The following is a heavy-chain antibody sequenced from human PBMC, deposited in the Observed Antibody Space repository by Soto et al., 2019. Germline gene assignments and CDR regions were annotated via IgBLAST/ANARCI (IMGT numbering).Heavy chain of an antibody. Sequence: QVQLVESGGGVVQPGRSLRLSCAASGFTFSSYGMHWVRQAPGKGLEWVAVISYDGSNKYYADSVKGRLTISRDNSKNALYLQMNSLRAEDTAVYYCAKDYFSVYSSGYYPTWGQGTLVTVSS. CDR2: ISYDGSNK. CDR1: GFTFSSYG. CDR3: AKDYFSVYSSGYYPT. V-gene: IGHV3-30*18. J-gene: IGHJ5*02. D-gene: IGHD3-22*01.